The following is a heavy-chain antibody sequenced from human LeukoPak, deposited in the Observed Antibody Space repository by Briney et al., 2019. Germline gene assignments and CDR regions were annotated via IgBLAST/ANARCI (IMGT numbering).Heavy chain of an antibody. D-gene: IGHD5-12*01. Sequence: SETLSLTCAVHGGSFSGYYWSWIRQPPGKGLEWIGEINHSGSTNYNPSLKSRVTISVDTSKNQFSLKLSSVTAADTAVYYCARGHRYGGYGTFDYWGQGTLVTVSS. J-gene: IGHJ4*02. CDR1: GGSFSGYY. V-gene: IGHV4-34*01. CDR2: INHSGST. CDR3: ARGHRYGGYGTFDY.